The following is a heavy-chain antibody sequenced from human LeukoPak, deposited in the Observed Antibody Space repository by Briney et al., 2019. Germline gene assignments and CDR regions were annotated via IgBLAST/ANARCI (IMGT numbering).Heavy chain of an antibody. V-gene: IGHV3-30-3*01. D-gene: IGHD2-2*01. CDR1: GFTFSDYA. CDR3: AKASCSSSSCYYFDN. CDR2: ISFDGSNK. J-gene: IGHJ4*02. Sequence: PGGSLRLSCAASGFTFSDYAMHWVRQAPGEGLEWVAVISFDGSNKYYADSVKGRFTISRDSSKNTLYLQMNGLRAEDTAVYYCAKASCSSSSCYYFDNWGQGTLVTVSS.